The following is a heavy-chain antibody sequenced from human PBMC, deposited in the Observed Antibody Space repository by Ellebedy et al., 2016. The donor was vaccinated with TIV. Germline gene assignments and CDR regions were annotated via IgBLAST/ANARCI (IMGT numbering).Heavy chain of an antibody. Sequence: GESLKISCAASGFIFSDFQMSWIRQAPGKGLECISYISSGGATVYYTDSVKGRFTISRDNARKSLYLQLNSLRAEDTAVYYCARDTRFIDHQHNWFDPWGQGTLVTVSS. CDR1: GFIFSDFQ. CDR3: ARDTRFIDHQHNWFDP. D-gene: IGHD3-9*01. V-gene: IGHV3-11*01. CDR2: ISSGGATV. J-gene: IGHJ5*02.